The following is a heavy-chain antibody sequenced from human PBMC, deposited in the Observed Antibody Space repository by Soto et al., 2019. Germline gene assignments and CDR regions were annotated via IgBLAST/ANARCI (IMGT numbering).Heavy chain of an antibody. CDR1: GFTFSLYS. CDR2: ISRSSTGI. D-gene: IGHD3-10*01. V-gene: IGHV3-48*02. CDR3: ARAVTWGLDV. J-gene: IGHJ6*02. Sequence: EVQLVESGGGLVQPGGSLRLSCAASGFTFSLYSMSWVRQAPGKGLEWVSYISRSSTGIHYADSVKGRFTISRDDATNAMHQQMNGLRDGDTAVYYCARAVTWGLDVWGQGTTVSISS.